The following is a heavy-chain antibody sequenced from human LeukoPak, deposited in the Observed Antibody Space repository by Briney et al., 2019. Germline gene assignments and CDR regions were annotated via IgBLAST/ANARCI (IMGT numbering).Heavy chain of an antibody. CDR3: ARESSRRQAFDP. V-gene: IGHV4-61*01. J-gene: IGHJ5*02. CDR1: GGSVSSGSYY. D-gene: IGHD6-13*01. Sequence: SETLSLTCTVSGGSVSSGSYYWIWIRQPPGKGLEWIGYIYYSGSTNYNPSLKSRVTISVDTSKNQFSLKLSSVTAADTAVYYCARESSRRQAFDPWGQGTLVTVSS. CDR2: IYYSGST.